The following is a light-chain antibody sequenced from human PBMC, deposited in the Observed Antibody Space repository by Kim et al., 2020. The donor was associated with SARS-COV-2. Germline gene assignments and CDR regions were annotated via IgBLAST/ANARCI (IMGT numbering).Light chain of an antibody. CDR2: DAS. J-gene: IGKJ1*01. V-gene: IGKV3-15*01. CDR3: QQYDDWPPWT. Sequence: PGERATLSCRASQSVSSNVAWYQQKAGQAPRLLIYDASTRATGIPARFSGSGSGTEFTLTISSLQSEDLAVYHCQQYDDWPPWTFGQGTKLEI. CDR1: QSVSSN.